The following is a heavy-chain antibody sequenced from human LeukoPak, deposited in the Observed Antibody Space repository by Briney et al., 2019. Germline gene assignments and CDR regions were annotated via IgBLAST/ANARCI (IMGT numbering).Heavy chain of an antibody. CDR1: GGSFSGYY. CDR3: ARPAEGWHEGYFDY. J-gene: IGHJ4*02. V-gene: IGHV4-34*01. D-gene: IGHD6-19*01. CDR2: INHSGST. Sequence: PSETLSLTCAVYGGSFSGYYWSWIRQPPGKGLEWIGEINHSGSTNYNPSLKSRVTISVDTSKNQFSLKLSSVTAADTAVYYCARPAEGWHEGYFDYWGQGTLVTVSS.